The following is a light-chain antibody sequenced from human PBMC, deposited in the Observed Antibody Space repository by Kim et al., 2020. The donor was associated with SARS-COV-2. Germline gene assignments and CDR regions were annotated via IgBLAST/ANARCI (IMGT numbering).Light chain of an antibody. CDR2: HDN. CDR1: KLGDKY. J-gene: IGLJ1*01. CDR3: QAWDSSTYV. V-gene: IGLV3-1*01. Sequence: SVFPGQTARITGSGDKLGDKYASWYQKKSGQSPVLVIYHDNKRPSGIPERFSGSNSGNTATLTISGTQAMDEADYYCQAWDSSTYVFGPGTKVTVL.